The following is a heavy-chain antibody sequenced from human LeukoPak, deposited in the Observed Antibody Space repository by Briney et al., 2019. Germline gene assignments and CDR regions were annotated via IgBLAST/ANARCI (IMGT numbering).Heavy chain of an antibody. D-gene: IGHD5-18*01. CDR2: IYYSGST. CDR1: GGAVSNYY. J-gene: IGHJ5*02. CDR3: AREGDVDTAMVLGWFDP. V-gene: IGHV4-59*02. Sequence: SETLSLTCTVSGGAVSNYYCSWIRQPPGKGLEWIGFIYYSGSTHYNPSLKSRLTISLDTSKNQFSLKLSSVTAADTAVYYCAREGDVDTAMVLGWFDPWGQGTLVTVSS.